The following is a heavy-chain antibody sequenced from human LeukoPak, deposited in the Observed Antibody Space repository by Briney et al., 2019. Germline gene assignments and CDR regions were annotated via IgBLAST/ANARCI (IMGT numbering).Heavy chain of an antibody. D-gene: IGHD2-15*01. V-gene: IGHV3-30*04. Sequence: GGSLRLSCAASGFTFSSYAMHWVRQAPGKGLEWVAVISYDGSNKYYADSVKGRFTISRDNSKNTLYLQMNSLRAEDTAVYYCARGGYFDYWGRGTLVTVSS. CDR1: GFTFSSYA. J-gene: IGHJ4*02. CDR3: ARGGYFDY. CDR2: ISYDGSNK.